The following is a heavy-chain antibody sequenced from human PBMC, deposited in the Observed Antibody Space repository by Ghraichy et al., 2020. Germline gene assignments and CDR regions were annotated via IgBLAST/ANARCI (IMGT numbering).Heavy chain of an antibody. D-gene: IGHD2-2*01. V-gene: IGHV3-7*01. Sequence: ETLSLTCAASGFTFSGYWMTWVRQAPGKGLEWVASIKQDGSEEIYVDSVKGRFTISRDNAKTSLDLQMNSLRAEASAVYYCAKNVVAAAKIYYYCYGMDIWGQGTTVTVS. J-gene: IGHJ6*02. CDR2: IKQDGSEE. CDR1: GFTFSGYW. CDR3: AKNVVAAAKIYYYCYGMDI.